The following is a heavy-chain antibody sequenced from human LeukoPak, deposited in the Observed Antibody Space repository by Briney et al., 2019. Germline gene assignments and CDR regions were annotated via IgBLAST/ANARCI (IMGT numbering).Heavy chain of an antibody. CDR1: GGSFSGYY. Sequence: SETLSLTCAVYGGSFSGYYWSWIRQPPGKGLEWIGEINHSGSTNYNPSLKSRVTISVDTSKNQFSLKLSSVTAADTAVYYCARGARSTVVVPAAMEVFKYYYYMDVWGKGTAVTVSS. J-gene: IGHJ6*03. CDR3: ARGARSTVVVPAAMEVFKYYYYMDV. V-gene: IGHV4-34*01. D-gene: IGHD2-2*01. CDR2: INHSGST.